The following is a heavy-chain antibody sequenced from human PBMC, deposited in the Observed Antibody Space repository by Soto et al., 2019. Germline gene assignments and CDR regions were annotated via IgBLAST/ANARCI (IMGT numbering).Heavy chain of an antibody. D-gene: IGHD3-10*01. V-gene: IGHV4-34*01. J-gene: IGHJ4*02. Sequence: SETLSLTCAVYGGSFSAYYWSWIRQSPGKGLEWIGEIHHSGSINYKPSLKSRVTISVDTSKNQFSLELRFVTAADTAVYYCASYGSGSYYNGYYFDYWGQGTLVTVSS. CDR1: GGSFSAYY. CDR3: ASYGSGSYYNGYYFDY. CDR2: IHHSGSI.